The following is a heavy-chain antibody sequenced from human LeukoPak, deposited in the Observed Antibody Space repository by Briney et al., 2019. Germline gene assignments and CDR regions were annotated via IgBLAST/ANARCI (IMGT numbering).Heavy chain of an antibody. V-gene: IGHV1-69*05. CDR2: IIPIFGTA. CDR3: ARESRDGYNFDY. CDR1: GGAFSSYA. Sequence: SVKVSCKASGGAFSSYAISWVRQAPGQGLEWMGRIIPIFGTANYAQKFQCRVTITTDESTSTAYMELSSLRSEDTAVYYCARESRDGYNFDYWGQGTLVTVSS. D-gene: IGHD5-24*01. J-gene: IGHJ4*02.